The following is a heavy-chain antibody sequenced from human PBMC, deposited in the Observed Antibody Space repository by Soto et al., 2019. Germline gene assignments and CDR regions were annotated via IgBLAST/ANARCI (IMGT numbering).Heavy chain of an antibody. D-gene: IGHD6-19*01. Sequence: QVRLVQSGAEVKKPGSSVKVSCKASGATFSGYAINWVRQAPGQGLEWLGRIVPIFETLNYAERFQGRVAITADESTTTVYMELTNLTHEDTAVYYCVVMGNVAVSNPRSFDYWGQGTQVTVSS. J-gene: IGHJ4*02. V-gene: IGHV1-69*18. CDR2: IVPIFETL. CDR1: GATFSGYA. CDR3: VVMGNVAVSNPRSFDY.